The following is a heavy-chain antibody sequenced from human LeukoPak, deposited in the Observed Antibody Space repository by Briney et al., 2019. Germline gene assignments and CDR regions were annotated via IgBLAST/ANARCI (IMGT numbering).Heavy chain of an antibody. D-gene: IGHD2-2*01. CDR2: IYYSGST. CDR3: ARDRIVVVPAAMAYYGMDV. CDR1: GGSISSYY. V-gene: IGHV4-59*01. Sequence: SETLSLTCTVSGGSISSYYWSWLRQPPGKGLEWIGYIYYSGSTNYNPSLKSRVTISVDTSKNQFSLKLSSVTAADMAVYYCARDRIVVVPAAMAYYGMDVWGQGTTVTVSS. J-gene: IGHJ6*02.